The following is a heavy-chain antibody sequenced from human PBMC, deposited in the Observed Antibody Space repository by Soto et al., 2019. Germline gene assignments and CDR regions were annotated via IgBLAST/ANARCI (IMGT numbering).Heavy chain of an antibody. D-gene: IGHD3-10*01. Sequence: QVQLVQSGAEVKKPGASVKVSCKASGYTFTSYYLHWVRQAPGQGLEWRGIINPSVGSTTYAQKLQSRVTMTRDTSTITVYMELSSLRSEDTAVYYCAFGLTYYYCYMDVWGKGTTVTVSS. CDR3: AFGLTYYYCYMDV. CDR2: INPSVGST. J-gene: IGHJ6*03. CDR1: GYTFTSYY. V-gene: IGHV1-46*01.